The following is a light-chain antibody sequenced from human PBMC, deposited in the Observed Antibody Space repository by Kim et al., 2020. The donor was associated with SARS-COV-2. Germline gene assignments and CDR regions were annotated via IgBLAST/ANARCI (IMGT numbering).Light chain of an antibody. CDR2: GKN. J-gene: IGLJ2*01. CDR3: NSRDSNDNVV. CDR1: SLKSYY. Sequence: LGQTGRITCKGDSLKSYYATWYQQKPGQAPILVIYGKNNRPSGIPDRFSGSSSGNTASLTITGTQAGDEADYYCNSRDSNDNVVFGGGTQLTVL. V-gene: IGLV3-19*01.